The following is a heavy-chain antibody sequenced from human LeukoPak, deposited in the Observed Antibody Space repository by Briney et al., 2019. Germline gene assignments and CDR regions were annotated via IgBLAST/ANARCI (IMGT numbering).Heavy chain of an antibody. D-gene: IGHD1-26*01. CDR2: ISSSSSYI. CDR1: RFTFSSYS. V-gene: IGHV3-21*01. J-gene: IGHJ3*02. CDR3: ARVPPWDLAHAFDI. Sequence: GGSLRLSCAASRFTFSSYSMNWVRQAPGKGLEWVSSISSSSSYIYYADSVKGRFTISRDNARNSLYLQMNSLRAEDTAVYYCARVPPWDLAHAFDIWGQGTMVTVSS.